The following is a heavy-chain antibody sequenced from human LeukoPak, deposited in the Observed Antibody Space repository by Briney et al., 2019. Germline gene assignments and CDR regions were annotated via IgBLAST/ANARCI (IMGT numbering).Heavy chain of an antibody. CDR3: AKDSGAYCGGDCYSNY. Sequence: GGSLRLSCAASGFTFSSYGVHWVRQAPGKGLEWVAFIRYDGSNKYYADSVKGRFTISRDNSKNTLYLQMNSLRAEDTAVYYCAKDSGAYCGGDCYSNYWGQGTLVTVSS. CDR2: IRYDGSNK. J-gene: IGHJ4*02. V-gene: IGHV3-30*02. D-gene: IGHD2-21*02. CDR1: GFTFSSYG.